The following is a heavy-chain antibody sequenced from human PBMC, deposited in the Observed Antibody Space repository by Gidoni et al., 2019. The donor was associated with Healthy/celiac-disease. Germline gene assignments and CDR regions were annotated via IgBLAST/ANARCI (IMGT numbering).Heavy chain of an antibody. CDR3: ARDRGLVGYWGGDCYIIDY. Sequence: QVQLVQSGAEVKKPGASVKVSCKASGYTFTGSYLHWVRQAPGQGREWMGWINPNSGGTNDAQKLQGRVTMTRDTSISTAYRERSRLRSDDTAVYYCARDRGLVGYWGGDCYIIDYWGQGTLVTVSS. V-gene: IGHV1-2*02. CDR2: INPNSGGT. CDR1: GYTFTGSY. J-gene: IGHJ4*02. D-gene: IGHD2-21*02.